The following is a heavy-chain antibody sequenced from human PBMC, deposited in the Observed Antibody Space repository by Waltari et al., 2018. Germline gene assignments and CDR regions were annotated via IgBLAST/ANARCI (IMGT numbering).Heavy chain of an antibody. J-gene: IGHJ4*02. CDR1: GGSFSGYY. V-gene: IGHV4-34*01. CDR3: ARGGLVVITAYYFDY. Sequence: QVQLQQWGAGLLKPSETLSLTCAVYGGSFSGYYWSWIRQPPGKGLEGIGEINHSGSTNYNPSLKSRVTISVDTSKNQFSLKLSSVTAADTAVYYCARGGLVVITAYYFDYWGQGTLVTVSS. CDR2: INHSGST. D-gene: IGHD3-22*01.